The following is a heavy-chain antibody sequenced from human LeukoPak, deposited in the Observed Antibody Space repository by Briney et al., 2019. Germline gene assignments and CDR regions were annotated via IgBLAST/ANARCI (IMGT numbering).Heavy chain of an antibody. V-gene: IGHV3-30*18. Sequence: GGSLRLSCAASGFTFSSYSMNWVRQAPGKGLEWVAVISYDGSNKYYADSVKGQFTISRDNSKNTLYLQMNSLRAEDTAVYYCAKDFGYSYGLCFDYWGQGTLVTVSS. CDR2: ISYDGSNK. CDR3: AKDFGYSYGLCFDY. J-gene: IGHJ4*02. CDR1: GFTFSSYS. D-gene: IGHD5-18*01.